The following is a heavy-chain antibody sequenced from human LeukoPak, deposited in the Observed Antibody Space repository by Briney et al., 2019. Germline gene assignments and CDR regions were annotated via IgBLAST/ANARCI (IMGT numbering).Heavy chain of an antibody. CDR1: GGSISSSSYY. J-gene: IGHJ5*02. D-gene: IGHD2-15*01. CDR2: IYTSGST. CDR3: ARGSRDCSGGSCYRWDWFDP. Sequence: SETLSLTCTVSGGSISSSSYYWSWIRQPAGKGLEWLGRIYTSGSTNYNPSLKSRVTISVDTSKNQFSLKLSSVTAADTAVYYCARGSRDCSGGSCYRWDWFDPWGQGTLVTVSS. V-gene: IGHV4-61*02.